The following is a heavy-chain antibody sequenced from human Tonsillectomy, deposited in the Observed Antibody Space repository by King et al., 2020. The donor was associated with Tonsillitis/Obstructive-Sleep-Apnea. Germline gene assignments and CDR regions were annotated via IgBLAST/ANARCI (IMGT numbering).Heavy chain of an antibody. V-gene: IGHV4-59*08. CDR1: GGSISSHY. Sequence: QLQESGPGLVKPSETLSLTCTVSGGSISSHYWSWIRPPPGRGLEWIGYIYYSGSTDYNPSLKSRVTISVDTSKNQFSLKLTSVTAADTAVYYCARAPYSGTFLDYWGQGTLVTVSS. D-gene: IGHD1-26*01. CDR2: IYYSGST. J-gene: IGHJ4*02. CDR3: ARAPYSGTFLDY.